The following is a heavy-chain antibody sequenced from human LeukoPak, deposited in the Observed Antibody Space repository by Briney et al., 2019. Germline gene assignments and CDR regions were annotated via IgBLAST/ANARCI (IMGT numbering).Heavy chain of an antibody. CDR1: GGSISSSSYY. V-gene: IGHV4-39*07. CDR2: IYYSGST. Sequence: PSETLSLTCTVSGGSISSSSYYWGWIRQPPGKGLEWIGSIYYSGSTYYNPSLKSRVTISVDTSKNQFSLKLSSVTAADTAVYYCASQRPGAPSDYWGQGTLVTVSS. J-gene: IGHJ4*02. D-gene: IGHD1-26*01. CDR3: ASQRPGAPSDY.